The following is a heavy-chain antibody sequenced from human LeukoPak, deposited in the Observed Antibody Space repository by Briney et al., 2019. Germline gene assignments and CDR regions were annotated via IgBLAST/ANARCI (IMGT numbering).Heavy chain of an antibody. V-gene: IGHV1-2*04. CDR1: GYTFTGYY. CDR3: ARGDRYYARWQYYFDY. CDR2: INPNSGGT. Sequence: ASVKVSCKASGYTFTGYYMHWVRQAPGQGLEWMGWINPNSGGTNYAQKFQGWVTMTRDTSISTAYMKVSRLRSDDTAVYYCARGDRYYARWQYYFDYWGQGTLVTVSS. J-gene: IGHJ4*02. D-gene: IGHD1-26*01.